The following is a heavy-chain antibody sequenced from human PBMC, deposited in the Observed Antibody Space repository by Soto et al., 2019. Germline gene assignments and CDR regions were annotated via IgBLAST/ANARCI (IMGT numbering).Heavy chain of an antibody. CDR2: ISAYNGNT. Sequence: QVQLVQSGAEVKKPGASVKVSCKASGYTFTSYGISWVRQAPGQGLEWMGRISAYNGNTNYAQKLQGRVTMTTDTTTTTAYMELRSLRCDDTAVYYWSCVVGALGHWFDPWGQGTLVTVSS. D-gene: IGHD2-15*01. CDR1: GYTFTSYG. J-gene: IGHJ5*02. CDR3: SCVVGALGHWFDP. V-gene: IGHV1-18*01.